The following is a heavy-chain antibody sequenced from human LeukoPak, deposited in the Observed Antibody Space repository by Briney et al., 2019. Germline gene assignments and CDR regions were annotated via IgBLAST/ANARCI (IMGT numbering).Heavy chain of an antibody. D-gene: IGHD4-17*01. CDR3: TRAQDMTTVWFDP. V-gene: IGHV3-49*03. CDR2: IRSKAYGGTT. J-gene: IGHJ5*02. Sequence: PGGSLRLSCTASGFTFGDYAMSWFRQAPGKGLEWVGFIRSKAYGGTTGYAASVKGRFTISRDDSKSIAYLQMNSLKTEDTAVYYCTRAQDMTTVWFDPWGQGTLVTVSS. CDR1: GFTFGDYA.